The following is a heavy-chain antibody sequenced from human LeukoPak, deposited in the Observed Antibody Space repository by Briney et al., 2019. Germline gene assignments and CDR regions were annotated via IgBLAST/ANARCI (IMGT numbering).Heavy chain of an antibody. Sequence: PGGSLRLSCAASGFPFSIYWMTWVRQAPGKGLEWVANIKPGGSDKYYVDSAKGRFTISRDNAKNSLYLQMNSLRAEDTAVYYCVRGSSGTVVRGISWAWFDPWGQGTLVSVSS. V-gene: IGHV3-7*05. CDR2: IKPGGSDK. J-gene: IGHJ5*02. D-gene: IGHD3-10*01. CDR3: VRGSSGTVVRGISWAWFDP. CDR1: GFPFSIYW.